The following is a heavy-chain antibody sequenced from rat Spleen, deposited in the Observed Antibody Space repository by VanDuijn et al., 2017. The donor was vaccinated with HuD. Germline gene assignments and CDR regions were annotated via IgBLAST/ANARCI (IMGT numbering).Heavy chain of an antibody. CDR1: GFTFSDYT. Sequence: EVQLVESDGGLVQPGRSLKLSCAASGFTFSDYTMAWVRQAPKKGLGWVASISYEGSTTYYGDSVEGRFTISRDNARNILYLQMDSLRSEDTATYYCTTGDYGYTRLFAYWGQGTLVTVSS. CDR3: TTGDYGYTRLFAY. V-gene: IGHV5-20*01. CDR2: ISYEGSTT. J-gene: IGHJ3*01. D-gene: IGHD1-9*01.